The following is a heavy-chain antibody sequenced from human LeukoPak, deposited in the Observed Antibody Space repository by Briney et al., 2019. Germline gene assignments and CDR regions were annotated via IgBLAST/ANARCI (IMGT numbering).Heavy chain of an antibody. J-gene: IGHJ4*02. D-gene: IGHD3-22*01. CDR2: ISSSSSYI. V-gene: IGHV3-21*01. CDR3: ASESPPIVVAQTDY. CDR1: GFTFSSYS. Sequence: GGSLRLSCAASGFTFSSYSMNWVRQAPGKGLEWVSSISSSSSYIYYADSVKGRFTISRDNAKNSLYLQMNSLRAEDTTVYYCASESPPIVVAQTDYWGQGTLVTVSS.